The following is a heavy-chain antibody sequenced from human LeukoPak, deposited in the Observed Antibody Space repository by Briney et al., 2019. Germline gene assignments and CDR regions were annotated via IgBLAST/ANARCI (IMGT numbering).Heavy chain of an antibody. CDR3: AGSYTGHEHTFDY. V-gene: IGHV4-38-2*02. CDR1: DYSISSFYY. CDR2: IYHSGRT. J-gene: IGHJ4*02. D-gene: IGHD1-26*01. Sequence: SETLSLTCTVSDYSISSFYYWGWIRQPPGKGLEWIGSIYHSGRTYYNPSLKSRVTISVDTSKNHFSLKLSSVTAADTAVYYCAGSYTGHEHTFDYWGQGTLVTVSS.